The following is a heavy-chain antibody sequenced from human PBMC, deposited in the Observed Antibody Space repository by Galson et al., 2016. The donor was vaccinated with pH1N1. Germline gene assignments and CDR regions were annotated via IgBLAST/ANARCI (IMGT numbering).Heavy chain of an antibody. J-gene: IGHJ6*02. D-gene: IGHD3-22*01. CDR2: TYYRSKWYN. CDR3: ARGGFYYDSSGLSYGMDV. Sequence: CAISGDSVSSNSAAWNWIRQSPSRGLEWLGRTYYRSKWYNDYAVSVKSRITINPDTSKNQFSLQLNSVTPEDTALYYCARGGFYYDSSGLSYGMDVWGQGTTVTVSS. CDR1: GDSVSSNSAA. V-gene: IGHV6-1*01.